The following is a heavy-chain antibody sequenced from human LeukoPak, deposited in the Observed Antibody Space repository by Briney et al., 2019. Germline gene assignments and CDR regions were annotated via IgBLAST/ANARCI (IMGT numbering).Heavy chain of an antibody. CDR1: GGTFSSYA. J-gene: IGHJ4*02. Sequence: SVKVSCKASGGTFSSYAISWVRQAPGQGLEWMGGIIPIFGTANYAQKFQGRVTITADKSTSTACMELSSLRSEDTAVYYCARERGSGSYPYFDYWGQGTLVTVSS. D-gene: IGHD3-10*01. CDR3: ARERGSGSYPYFDY. V-gene: IGHV1-69*06. CDR2: IIPIFGTA.